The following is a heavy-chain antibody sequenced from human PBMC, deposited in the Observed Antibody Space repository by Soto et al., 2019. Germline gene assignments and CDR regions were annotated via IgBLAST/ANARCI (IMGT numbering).Heavy chain of an antibody. J-gene: IGHJ3*02. CDR2: IDPSDSYT. V-gene: IGHV5-10-1*01. CDR3: ASHISRDAFDI. Sequence: GQSLKISGKGSGYSFTSYWISWVRQMPGKGLEWMGRIDPSDSYTNYSPSFQGHVTISADKSISTAYLQWSSLKASDTAMYYCASHISRDAFDIWGQGTMVTVSS. CDR1: GYSFTSYW.